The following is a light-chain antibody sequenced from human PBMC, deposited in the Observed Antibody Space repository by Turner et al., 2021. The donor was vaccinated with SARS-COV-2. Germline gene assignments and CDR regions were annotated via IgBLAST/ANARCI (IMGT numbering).Light chain of an antibody. V-gene: IGKV1-39*01. CDR2: AAS. Sequence: DIQMTQSPSSLSASVGGRVTITCRASQSISSYLNWYQQKPGKAPKRLIYAASSLQSRVPSRFSGSGSGTDFTLTISILQPEDFATYYCQQSYSTPWTFGQGTKVEIK. J-gene: IGKJ1*01. CDR3: QQSYSTPWT. CDR1: QSISSY.